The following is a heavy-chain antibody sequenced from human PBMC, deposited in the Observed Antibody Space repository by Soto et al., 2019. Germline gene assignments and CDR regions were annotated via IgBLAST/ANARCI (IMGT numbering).Heavy chain of an antibody. D-gene: IGHD3-10*01. CDR1: GVSISSYY. J-gene: IGHJ5*02. Sequence: SETLSLTCTVSGVSISSYYWSWIRQPPGKGLEWIGYIYYSGSTNYNPSLKSRVTISVDTSKNQFSLKLSSVTAADTAVYYCARDDGLLWFGELLHWFDPWGQGTLVTVSS. V-gene: IGHV4-59*01. CDR3: ARDDGLLWFGELLHWFDP. CDR2: IYYSGST.